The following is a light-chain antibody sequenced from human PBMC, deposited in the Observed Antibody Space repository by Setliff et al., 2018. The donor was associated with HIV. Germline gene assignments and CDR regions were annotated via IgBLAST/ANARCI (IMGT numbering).Light chain of an antibody. CDR1: RSDIGAYSY. V-gene: IGLV2-14*01. Sequence: QSALAQPASVSGSPGQSITISCTGSRSDIGAYSYVSWYQHHPGKVPKLIISEVNKRPSGVSARFSGSRTGNTASLTISGLQAEDESDYYCTSYTTSSTLVFGGGTKVTVL. J-gene: IGLJ2*01. CDR3: TSYTTSSTLV. CDR2: EVN.